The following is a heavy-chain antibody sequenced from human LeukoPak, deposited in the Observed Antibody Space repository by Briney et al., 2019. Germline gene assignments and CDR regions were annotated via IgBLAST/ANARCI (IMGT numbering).Heavy chain of an antibody. Sequence: PSETLSLTCTVSGGSISSGGYYWSWIRQHPGKGLEWIGYIYYSGSTYYNPSLKSRVTISVDTSKNQFSLKLSSVTAADTAVYYCARVETAIGSLSWYFDLWGRGTLVTVSS. D-gene: IGHD2-21*02. J-gene: IGHJ2*01. CDR2: IYYSGST. V-gene: IGHV4-31*03. CDR1: GGSISSGGYY. CDR3: ARVETAIGSLSWYFDL.